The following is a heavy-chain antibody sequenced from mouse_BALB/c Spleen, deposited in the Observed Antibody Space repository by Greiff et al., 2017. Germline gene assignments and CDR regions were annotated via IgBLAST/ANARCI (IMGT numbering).Heavy chain of an antibody. CDR1: GYTFTSYT. J-gene: IGHJ4*01. CDR3: ARLGYDKAMDY. V-gene: IGHV1-4*01. CDR2: INPSSGYT. D-gene: IGHD2-14*01. Sequence: QVQLKQSGAELARPGASVKMSCKASGYTFTSYTMHWVKQRPGQGLEWIGYINPSSGYTNYNQKFKDKATLTADKSSSTAYMQLSSLTSEDSAVYYCARLGYDKAMDYWGQGTSVTVSS.